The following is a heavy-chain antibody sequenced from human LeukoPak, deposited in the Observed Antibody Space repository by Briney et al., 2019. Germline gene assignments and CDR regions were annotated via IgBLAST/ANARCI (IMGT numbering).Heavy chain of an antibody. V-gene: IGHV3-21*01. CDR1: GFTFSSYS. CDR2: ISSSSSYI. Sequence: PGGSLRLSCAASGFTFSSYSMNWVRQAPGKGLEWVSSISSSSSYIYYADSVKGRFTISRDNAKNSLYLQMNSLRAEDTAVYYCASDGDSSGWYGGFDYWGQGTLVTVSS. J-gene: IGHJ4*02. CDR3: ASDGDSSGWYGGFDY. D-gene: IGHD6-19*01.